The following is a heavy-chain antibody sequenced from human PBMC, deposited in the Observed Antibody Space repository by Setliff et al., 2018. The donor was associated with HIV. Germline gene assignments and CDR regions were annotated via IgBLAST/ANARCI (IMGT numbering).Heavy chain of an antibody. CDR3: AALSVRTNPVYGVISTRFDP. V-gene: IGHV3-7*03. J-gene: IGHJ5*02. Sequence: PGGSLRLSCAASGFIFSSYWMSWVRQAPGKGLEWVANIKQDGSEKYYVDSARGRFTISRDNAKKSLFLQMNSLRVDDTAVYYCAALSVRTNPVYGVISTRFDPWGQGSLVTVSS. CDR2: IKQDGSEK. CDR1: GFIFSSYW. D-gene: IGHD2-8*01.